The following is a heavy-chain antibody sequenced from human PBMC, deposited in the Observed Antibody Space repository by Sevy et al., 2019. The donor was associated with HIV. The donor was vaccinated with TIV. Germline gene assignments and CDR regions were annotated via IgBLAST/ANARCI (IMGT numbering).Heavy chain of an antibody. J-gene: IGHJ3*02. CDR3: TAKVVVITLGAFDI. CDR2: IKIKTDGGTT. CDR1: GFTFSNAW. D-gene: IGHD3-22*01. Sequence: GGSLRLSCAASGFTFSNAWMSWVRQAPGKGLEWVGRIKIKTDGGTTDYAAPVKGRFTISRDDSKNTLYLQMNSLKTEDRAVYYCTAKVVVITLGAFDIWGQGTMVTVSS. V-gene: IGHV3-15*01.